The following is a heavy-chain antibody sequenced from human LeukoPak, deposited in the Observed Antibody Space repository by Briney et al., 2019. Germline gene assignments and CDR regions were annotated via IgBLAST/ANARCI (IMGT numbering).Heavy chain of an antibody. Sequence: GGSLRLSCAASGFTFGSYWMSWVRQAPGKGLEWVANIKQDGREKNYVDSVKGRFTISRDNAKNSLYLQMNSLRAEDTAVYYCAKGFGELSWGQGALATVSS. V-gene: IGHV3-7*04. D-gene: IGHD3-10*01. CDR2: IKQDGREK. CDR1: GFTFGSYW. J-gene: IGHJ5*02. CDR3: AKGFGELS.